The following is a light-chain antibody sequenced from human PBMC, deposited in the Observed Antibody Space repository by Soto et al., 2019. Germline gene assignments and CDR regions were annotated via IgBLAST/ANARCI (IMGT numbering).Light chain of an antibody. Sequence: EIVLTQSPGTLSLPPGERATLSCRASQSVYSSYLAWYQQKPGQAPRLLIYGASSRATGIPDRFSGSGSGTDFTLTISRLEPEDFEVYYCQQYGNSPRTLGQGTKVDIK. V-gene: IGKV3-20*01. J-gene: IGKJ1*01. CDR2: GAS. CDR1: QSVYSSY. CDR3: QQYGNSPRT.